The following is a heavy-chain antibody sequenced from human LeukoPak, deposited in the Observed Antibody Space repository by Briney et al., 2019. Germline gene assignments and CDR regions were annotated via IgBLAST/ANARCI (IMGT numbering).Heavy chain of an antibody. D-gene: IGHD1-7*01. J-gene: IGHJ2*01. Sequence: ASVKVSCKASGGTFSSYAISWVRPAPGQGLEWMGGIIPIFGTANYAQKFQGRVTITADESTSTAYMELSSLRSEDTAVYYCATTSPLLELRPIYWYFDLWGRGTLVTVSS. CDR1: GGTFSSYA. CDR2: IIPIFGTA. CDR3: ATTSPLLELRPIYWYFDL. V-gene: IGHV1-69*13.